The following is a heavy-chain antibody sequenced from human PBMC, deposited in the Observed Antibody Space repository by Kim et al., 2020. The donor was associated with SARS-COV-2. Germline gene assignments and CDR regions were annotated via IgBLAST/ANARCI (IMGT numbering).Heavy chain of an antibody. J-gene: IGHJ4*02. V-gene: IGHV3-72*01. D-gene: IGHD6-13*01. Sequence: GGSLRLSCAASGFPFSDYFMDWVRQAPGKGLEWVARIRNKADSYSIEYAASVKGRFTISRDDSKNSLHLQMNSLKSEDSAVYYCTRDRSGAGEYWGQGTLVTVSS. CDR3: TRDRSGAGEY. CDR1: GFPFSDYF. CDR2: IRNKADSYSI.